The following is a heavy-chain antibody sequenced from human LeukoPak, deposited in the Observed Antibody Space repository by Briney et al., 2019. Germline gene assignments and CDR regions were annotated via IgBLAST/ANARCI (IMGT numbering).Heavy chain of an antibody. CDR3: ARSRHYDSSGYYRY. Sequence: ASVKVSCKASGYTFTGYYMHWVRQAPGQGLERMGWINPNGGGTNYAQKFQGRVTMTRDTSISTAYMELSRLRSDDTAVYYCARSRHYDSSGYYRYWGQGTLVTVSS. CDR1: GYTFTGYY. V-gene: IGHV1-2*02. D-gene: IGHD3-22*01. CDR2: INPNGGGT. J-gene: IGHJ4*02.